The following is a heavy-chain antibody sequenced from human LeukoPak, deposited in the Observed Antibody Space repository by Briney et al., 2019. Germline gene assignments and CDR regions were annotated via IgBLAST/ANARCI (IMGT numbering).Heavy chain of an antibody. CDR2: ISRSGNT. J-gene: IGHJ4*02. CDR1: GYSISSGYY. V-gene: IGHV4-38-2*02. CDR3: AREGSRDFDY. Sequence: PSETLSLTCTVTGYSISSGYYWGWIRQPPGKGLEWIGTISRSGNTYSNPSLKSRLTISVDTSTNQFSLRLSSVTAADTAVYFCAREGSRDFDYWGQGTLVTVSS.